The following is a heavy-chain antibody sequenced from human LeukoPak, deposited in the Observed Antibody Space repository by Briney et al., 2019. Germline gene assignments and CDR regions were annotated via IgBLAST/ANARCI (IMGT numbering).Heavy chain of an antibody. D-gene: IGHD3-22*01. CDR1: GGSISSSSYY. J-gene: IGHJ4*02. V-gene: IGHV4-39*07. Sequence: SETLPLTCTVSGGSISSSSYYWGWIRQPPGKGLEWIGSIYHSGSTYYNPSLKSRVTISVDTSKNQFSLKLSSVTAADTAVYYCVKDRNYYDSSGYSTYYFDYWGQGTLVTVSS. CDR2: IYHSGST. CDR3: VKDRNYYDSSGYSTYYFDY.